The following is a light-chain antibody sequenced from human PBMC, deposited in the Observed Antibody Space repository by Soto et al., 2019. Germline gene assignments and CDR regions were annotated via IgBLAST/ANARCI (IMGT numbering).Light chain of an antibody. CDR2: GAS. V-gene: IGKV3-20*01. CDR3: HQYGDSPPT. Sequence: EIVLTQSPGTLSLSPGERATLSCRAGQSLTTNYLAWYQRKPGQAPRLLIYGASSRATDIPRRFSGSGSGTDFTLTITRLEPEDFAVYYCHQYGDSPPTFGQGTKVEVK. CDR1: QSLTTNY. J-gene: IGKJ1*01.